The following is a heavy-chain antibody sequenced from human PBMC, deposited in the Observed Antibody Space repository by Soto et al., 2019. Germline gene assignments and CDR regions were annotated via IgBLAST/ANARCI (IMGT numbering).Heavy chain of an antibody. CDR3: ARDTAPHYYGSGSYYYGMDV. J-gene: IGHJ6*02. V-gene: IGHV1-69*06. CDR1: GGTFSSYS. D-gene: IGHD3-10*01. Sequence: SVKVSCKASGGTFSSYSISWVRQAPGQGLEWMGGIIPIFGTANYAQKFQGRVTITADKSTSTAYMELSSLRSEDTAVYYCARDTAPHYYGSGSYYYGMDVWGQGTTVTVSS. CDR2: IIPIFGTA.